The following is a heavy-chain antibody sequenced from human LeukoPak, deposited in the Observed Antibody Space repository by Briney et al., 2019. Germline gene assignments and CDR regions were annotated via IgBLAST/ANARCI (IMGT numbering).Heavy chain of an antibody. J-gene: IGHJ4*02. CDR2: IIPIFGTA. Sequence: SVKVSCKASGGTFSSYAISWVRQAPGQGLEWMGGIIPIFGTANYAQKFQGRVTITADESTSTAYMELSSLRSEDTAVYYCASSLGGPLGGVRGVMLGYFDYWGQGTLVTVSS. D-gene: IGHD3-10*01. CDR3: ASSLGGPLGGVRGVMLGYFDY. V-gene: IGHV1-69*13. CDR1: GGTFSSYA.